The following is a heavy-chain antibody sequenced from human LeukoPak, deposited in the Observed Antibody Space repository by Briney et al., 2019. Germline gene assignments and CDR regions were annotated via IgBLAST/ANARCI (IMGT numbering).Heavy chain of an antibody. CDR3: ARCWVGGTTGFDP. D-gene: IGHD1-26*01. Sequence: SETLSLTCTVSGDSISSGVYYWNWIRQLPGKGLEWIGYISYSGSTYYNLSLKSRVTISVDTSKNQFSLKLTSVTAADTAVYYCARCWVGGTTGFDPWGQGTLLTVSS. V-gene: IGHV4-31*03. CDR1: GDSISSGVYY. CDR2: ISYSGST. J-gene: IGHJ5*02.